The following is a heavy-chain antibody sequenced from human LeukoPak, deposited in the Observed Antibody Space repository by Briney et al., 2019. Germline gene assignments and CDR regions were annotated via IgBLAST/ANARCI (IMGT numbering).Heavy chain of an antibody. V-gene: IGHV4-30-4*01. CDR2: IYYSGST. Sequence: SETLSLTCTVSGGSLSSGDFYWSWIRQPPGTGLEWIGYIYYSGSTYYNPSLKSRVTISVDTSKNQFSLKLSSVTAADTAVYYCARTVTYSSSWYRDIREIDYWGQGTLVTVSS. J-gene: IGHJ4*02. D-gene: IGHD6-13*01. CDR3: ARTVTYSSSWYRDIREIDY. CDR1: GGSLSSGDFY.